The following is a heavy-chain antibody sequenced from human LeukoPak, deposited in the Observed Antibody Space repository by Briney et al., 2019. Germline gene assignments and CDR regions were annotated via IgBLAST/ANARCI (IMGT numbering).Heavy chain of an antibody. CDR2: IKQDGSEK. Sequence: PGGSLRLSCAASGFTFSSYWMSWVRQAPGKGLEWVANIKQDGSEKYYVDSVEGRFTISRDNAKNSVYLQMNSLRVEDAAVYYCAKGHYDSWSGFYAIWNWGQGTLVTVSS. CDR3: AKGHYDSWSGFYAIWN. V-gene: IGHV3-7*03. J-gene: IGHJ4*02. CDR1: GFTFSSYW. D-gene: IGHD3-3*01.